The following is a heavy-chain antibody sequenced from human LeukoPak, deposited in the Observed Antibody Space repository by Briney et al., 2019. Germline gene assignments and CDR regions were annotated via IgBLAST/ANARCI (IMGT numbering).Heavy chain of an antibody. J-gene: IGHJ4*02. D-gene: IGHD4-17*01. Sequence: PGGSLRLSCAASGFTVSSNYMSWVRQAPGKGLEWVSVIYSGGSTYYADSVKGRFTISRDNSKNTLYLQMNSLRAEDTAVYYCAREGTMTTVTSFDYWGQGTLVTVSS. V-gene: IGHV3-66*01. CDR1: GFTVSSNY. CDR2: IYSGGST. CDR3: AREGTMTTVTSFDY.